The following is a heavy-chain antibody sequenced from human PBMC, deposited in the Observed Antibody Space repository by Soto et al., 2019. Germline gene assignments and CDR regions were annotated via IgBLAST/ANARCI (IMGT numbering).Heavy chain of an antibody. CDR3: ARDNESGWSRNDSFYI. Sequence: QVQLQESGPGLVQPSGTLSLTCAVSGGSISSSNWWSWVRQPPGKGLAWIGEIYHSGSTNYNPSLKSRVTLSVDKSKNQFSLKLSSVTAADTAVYYCARDNESGWSRNDSFYIWGQGTMVTVSS. J-gene: IGHJ3*02. CDR2: IYHSGST. D-gene: IGHD6-19*01. V-gene: IGHV4-4*02. CDR1: GGSISSSNW.